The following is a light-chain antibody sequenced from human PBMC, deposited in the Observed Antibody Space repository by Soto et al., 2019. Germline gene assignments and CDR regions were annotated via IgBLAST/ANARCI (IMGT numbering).Light chain of an antibody. Sequence: QSALTQPASVCGSPGQSITISCTGTSSDVGGYTYVSWYQQHPGKAPKLMIYDVSNRPSGVSNRFSGSKSGNTASLTISGLQAEDEADYYCSSYTSSSLYVFGTGTKVTVL. CDR3: SSYTSSSLYV. J-gene: IGLJ1*01. CDR1: SSDVGGYTY. CDR2: DVS. V-gene: IGLV2-14*01.